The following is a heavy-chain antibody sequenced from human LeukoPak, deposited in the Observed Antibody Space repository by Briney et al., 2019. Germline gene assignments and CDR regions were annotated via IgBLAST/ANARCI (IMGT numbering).Heavy chain of an antibody. CDR2: VYSSGSP. J-gene: IGHJ4*02. V-gene: IGHV4-59*08. CDR1: GGSINTYY. CDR3: ARHDKLSGSRTLRY. D-gene: IGHD1-14*01. Sequence: SETLSLTCTVSGGSINTYYWNWIRQFPGKGLQWIGYVYSSGSPNYNPSLKRRVTISVDTSKNQFSLRLRSVTAADTAVYFCARHDKLSGSRTLRYWGPGTLVTVSS.